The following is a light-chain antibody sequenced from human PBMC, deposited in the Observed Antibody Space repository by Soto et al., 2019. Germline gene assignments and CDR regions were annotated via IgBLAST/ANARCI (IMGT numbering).Light chain of an antibody. CDR2: AAS. CDR3: QQVNSYPLT. V-gene: IGKV1-9*01. CDR1: QGISSY. J-gene: IGKJ4*01. Sequence: DIQLTQSPSFLSASVGDRVTITCRASQGISSYLAWYQQKPGLAPKFLIYAASTLQSGIPSRFSGSGSGTEFTLTISSLLPEDFATYYCQQVNSYPLTFGGGTKVEIK.